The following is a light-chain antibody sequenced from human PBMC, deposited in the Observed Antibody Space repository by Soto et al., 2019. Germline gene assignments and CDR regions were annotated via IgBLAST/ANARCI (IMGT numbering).Light chain of an antibody. J-gene: IGLJ3*02. CDR2: GNT. V-gene: IGLV1-40*01. Sequence: QAVVTQPPSVSGAPGQRVTISCTASSSNIGAGYDVHWYQQLPGTAPKLLIYGNTNRPSGVPDRFSGSKSGTSASLAITGLQAEDEADYYCQSYDSSLSAWVFGGGTKPPS. CDR3: QSYDSSLSAWV. CDR1: SSNIGAGYD.